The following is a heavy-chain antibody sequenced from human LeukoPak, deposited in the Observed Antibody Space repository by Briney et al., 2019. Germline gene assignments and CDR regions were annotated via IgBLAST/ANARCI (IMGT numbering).Heavy chain of an antibody. CDR2: ISGSGDNT. J-gene: IGHJ4*02. D-gene: IGHD3-22*01. CDR3: AKGSYYDSSGSFYFDY. CDR1: GFTFSSYA. Sequence: GGSLRLSCAASGFTFSSYAMSWVRQAPGKGLEWVSGISGSGDNTYYADSVKGRFTITRDNSKNTLYVQVNSLGTEDTAAYYCAKGSYYDSSGSFYFDYWGQGTLVTVSS. V-gene: IGHV3-23*01.